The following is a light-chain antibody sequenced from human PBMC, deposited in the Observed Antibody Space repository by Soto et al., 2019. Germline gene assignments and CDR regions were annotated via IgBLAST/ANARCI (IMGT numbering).Light chain of an antibody. CDR3: QQYGGAPWT. Sequence: EIVLTQSPGTLSLSSGERATLSCRASQAISGRYLAWYQQKPGQAPRLLIYGASIRATGIPDRFSGSGSGTDFTLTITRLEPEDFAVYYCQQYGGAPWTFGQGTKVEI. V-gene: IGKV3-20*01. J-gene: IGKJ1*01. CDR1: QAISGRY. CDR2: GAS.